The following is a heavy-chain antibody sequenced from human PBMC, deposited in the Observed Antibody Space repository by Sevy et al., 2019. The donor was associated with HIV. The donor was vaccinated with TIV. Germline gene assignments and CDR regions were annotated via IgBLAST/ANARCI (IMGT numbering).Heavy chain of an antibody. CDR3: ARVVLYYDANYCDF. V-gene: IGHV3-48*02. CDR2: ISGSSGTI. D-gene: IGHD3-22*01. CDR1: GFSFSQYS. J-gene: IGHJ4*02. Sequence: GGSLRLSCAASGFSFSQYSMNWVRQAPGKGLEWLSYISGSSGTIYYAGSVKGRFTISRDNAKNSVYLRMNSLRDEDSAVYYCARVVLYYDANYCDFWGQGALVTASS.